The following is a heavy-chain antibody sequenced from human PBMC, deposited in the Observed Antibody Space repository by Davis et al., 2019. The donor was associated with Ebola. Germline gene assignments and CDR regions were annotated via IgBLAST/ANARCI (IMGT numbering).Heavy chain of an antibody. CDR2: ISSSSSYI. CDR3: ARDRVIVAIYYYYGMDV. Sequence: GESLKISCAASGFTFSSYSMNWVRQAPGKGLEWVSSISSSSSYIYYADSVKGRFTISRDNAKNSLYLQMNSLRAEDTAVYYCARDRVIVAIYYYYGMDVWGQGTTVTVSS. CDR1: GFTFSSYS. V-gene: IGHV3-21*01. D-gene: IGHD5-12*01. J-gene: IGHJ6*02.